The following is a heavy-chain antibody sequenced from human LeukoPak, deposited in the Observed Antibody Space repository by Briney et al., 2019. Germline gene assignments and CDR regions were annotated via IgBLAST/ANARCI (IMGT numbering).Heavy chain of an antibody. Sequence: GGSLRLSCAASGFTFSDYYMSWVRQAPGKGLEWVAFIRYDGSNKYYADSVKGRFTISRDNSKNTLYLQMNSLRAEDTAVYCCAKVRFLEWLSLSVSFDYWGQGTLVTVSS. J-gene: IGHJ4*02. V-gene: IGHV3-30*02. CDR3: AKVRFLEWLSLSVSFDY. CDR2: IRYDGSNK. D-gene: IGHD3-3*01. CDR1: GFTFSDYY.